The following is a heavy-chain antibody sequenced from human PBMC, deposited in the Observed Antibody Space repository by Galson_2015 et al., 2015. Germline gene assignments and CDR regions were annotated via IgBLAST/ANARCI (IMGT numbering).Heavy chain of an antibody. CDR3: AKGNRSGWYGDWFDP. CDR1: GFTFSSYA. V-gene: IGHV3-23*01. CDR2: ISGSGGST. J-gene: IGHJ5*02. Sequence: SLRLSCAASGFTFSSYAMSWVRQAPGKGLEWVSAISGSGGSTYYADSVKGRFTIPRDNSKNTLYLQMNSLRAEDTAVYYCAKGNRSGWYGDWFDPWGQGTLVTVSS. D-gene: IGHD6-19*01.